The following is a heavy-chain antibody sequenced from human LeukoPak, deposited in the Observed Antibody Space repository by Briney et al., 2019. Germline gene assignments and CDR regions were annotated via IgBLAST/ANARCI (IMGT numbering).Heavy chain of an antibody. J-gene: IGHJ4*02. CDR2: IYSGGNT. D-gene: IGHD5-24*01. CDR3: AKVRDMGFDY. Sequence: GGSLRLSCTVSGFTVSSNSMSWVRQAPGKGLEWVSFIYSGGNTHYPDSVKGRFTISRDNSKNTLYLQMNSLRAEDTAVYYCAKVRDMGFDYWGQGTLVTVSS. CDR1: GFTVSSNS. V-gene: IGHV3-53*01.